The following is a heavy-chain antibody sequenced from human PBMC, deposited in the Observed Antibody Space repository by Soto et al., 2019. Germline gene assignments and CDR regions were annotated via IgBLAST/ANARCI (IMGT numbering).Heavy chain of an antibody. CDR3: SRRRDPYKGGRT. J-gene: IGHJ5*02. CDR1: SGSFSTYY. D-gene: IGHD1-1*01. V-gene: IGHV4-34*02. Sequence: QVQLQQWGAGLLKPSETLSLTCAVDSGSFSTYYCSWTRQPPAKGLEWIGEIHPSGDTDYNPSLTTRVTISLATSKNQFSLKLTSVTAADTAVCFCSRRRDPYKGGRTWGQGNLVTGSS. CDR2: IHPSGDT.